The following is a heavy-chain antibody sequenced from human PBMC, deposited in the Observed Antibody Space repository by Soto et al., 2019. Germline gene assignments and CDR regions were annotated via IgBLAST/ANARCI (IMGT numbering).Heavy chain of an antibody. CDR2: ISGSGGST. V-gene: IGHV3-23*01. CDR3: AKGSGYDFWSGYLRSDY. D-gene: IGHD3-3*01. J-gene: IGHJ4*02. Sequence: GWSLRLSCASSVFTFSSYAMSWVRQAPGKGLEWVSAISGSGGSTYYADSVKGRFTISRDNSKNTLYLQMNSLRAEDTAVYYCAKGSGYDFWSGYLRSDYWGQGTLVTVSS. CDR1: VFTFSSYA.